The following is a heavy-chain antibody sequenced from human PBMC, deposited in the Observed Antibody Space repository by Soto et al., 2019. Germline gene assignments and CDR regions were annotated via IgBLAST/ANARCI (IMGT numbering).Heavy chain of an antibody. Sequence: GGSLRLSCAASGFTFSSYAMHWVRQAPGKGLEWVAVISYDGSNKYYADSVKGRFTISRDNSKNTLYLQMNSLRAEDTAVYYCARDRGSGLNYYGMDVWGQGTTVTVSS. CDR2: ISYDGSNK. D-gene: IGHD3-10*01. CDR3: ARDRGSGLNYYGMDV. CDR1: GFTFSSYA. V-gene: IGHV3-30-3*01. J-gene: IGHJ6*02.